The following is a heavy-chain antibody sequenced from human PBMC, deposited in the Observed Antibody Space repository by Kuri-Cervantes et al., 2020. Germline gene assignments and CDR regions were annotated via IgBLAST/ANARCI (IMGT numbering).Heavy chain of an antibody. CDR2: ISSSSSTI. D-gene: IGHD4-23*01. CDR3: ARDWSTVGGMDV. CDR1: GFTVSSNY. V-gene: IGHV3-48*02. J-gene: IGHJ6*02. Sequence: GGSLRLSCAASGFTVSSNYMSWVRQAPGKGLEWVSYISSSSSTIYYADSVKGRFTISRDNAKNSLYLQMNSLRDEDTAVYYCARDWSTVGGMDVWGQGTTVTVSS.